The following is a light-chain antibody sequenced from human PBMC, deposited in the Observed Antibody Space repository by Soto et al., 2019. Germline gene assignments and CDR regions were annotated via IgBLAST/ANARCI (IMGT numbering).Light chain of an antibody. V-gene: IGKV3-20*01. Sequence: EIVLTQSPGTLSLSPGERATLSCRASQTVTSRNLAWYQQKPGQAPRLLIYGASRRATGIPDRFSGSGSGTDFTLTISRLEPEDGAVFYCQQYGSSPRTFGQGTKVEIK. CDR2: GAS. CDR3: QQYGSSPRT. CDR1: QTVTSRN. J-gene: IGKJ1*01.